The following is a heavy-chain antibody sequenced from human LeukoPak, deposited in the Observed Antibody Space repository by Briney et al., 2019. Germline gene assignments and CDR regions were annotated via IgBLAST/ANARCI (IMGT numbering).Heavy chain of an antibody. CDR1: GYTFPNYG. CDR3: ARGYDYVYYYYYMDV. Sequence: ASVKVSCKASGYTFPNYGISWVRQAPGQGLEWMGWISAYNGNTDYAQKFQGRVTMTTDTSTSTAYMELRSLRSDDTAVYYCARGYDYVYYYYYMDVWGKGTTVTVSS. D-gene: IGHD3-16*01. CDR2: ISAYNGNT. V-gene: IGHV1-18*01. J-gene: IGHJ6*03.